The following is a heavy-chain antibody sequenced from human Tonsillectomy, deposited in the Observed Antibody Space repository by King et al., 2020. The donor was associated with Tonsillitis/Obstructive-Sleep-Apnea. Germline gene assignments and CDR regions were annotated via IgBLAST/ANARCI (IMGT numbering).Heavy chain of an antibody. CDR2: IRHDGSNI. CDR3: ARDGVGATTFFGYFDY. Sequence: QVQLVESGGGVVQPGRSLRLSCAASGFTFRTYGMHWVRQAPGKGLEGVAVIRHDGSNIYYADSVKGRFTISRDNSKNTLYLQMNSLRAEDTAVYYCARDGVGATTFFGYFDYWGQGTLVTVSS. D-gene: IGHD1-26*01. J-gene: IGHJ4*02. V-gene: IGHV3-33*01. CDR1: GFTFRTYG.